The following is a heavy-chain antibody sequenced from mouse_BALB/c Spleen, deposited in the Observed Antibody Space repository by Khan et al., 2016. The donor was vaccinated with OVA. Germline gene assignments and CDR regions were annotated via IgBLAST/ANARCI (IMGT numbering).Heavy chain of an antibody. CDR3: ARGDGYYVYFDY. CDR1: GYTFTYYV. V-gene: IGHV1-81*01. J-gene: IGHJ2*01. CDR2: IYPGSDNA. Sequence: VQLQESGPELVKPGASVKMSCKASGYTFTYYVITWVKQRTGQGLEWIGEIYPGSDNAYYNERFKGKATLTADKPSNTTHMQLSSLTSEDSAVYFCARGDGYYVYFDYWGQGTTLTVSS. D-gene: IGHD2-3*01.